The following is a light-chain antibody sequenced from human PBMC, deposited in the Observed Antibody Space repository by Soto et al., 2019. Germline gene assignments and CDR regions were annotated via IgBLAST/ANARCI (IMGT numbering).Light chain of an antibody. J-gene: IGLJ1*01. CDR1: SAPLSTTYY. CDR3: LLYMGNGIYL. Sequence: QTVVTQEPAVSVYPGGTVTLTCGLRSAPLSTTYYPAWCQQAPGQPPRTLIYSTNTRSSGVPDRFSGSIRGNKAALTITGAQADDEAYYYCLLYMGNGIYLFGPGTKLTVL. CDR2: STN. V-gene: IGLV8-61*01.